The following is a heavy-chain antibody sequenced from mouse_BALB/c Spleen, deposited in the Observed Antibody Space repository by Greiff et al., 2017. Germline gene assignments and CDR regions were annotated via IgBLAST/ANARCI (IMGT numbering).Heavy chain of an antibody. CDR1: GFTFSSYA. Sequence: EVHLVESGGGLVKPGGSLKLSCAASGFTFSSYAMSWVRQTPEKRLEWVASISSGGSTYYPDSVKGRFTISRDNARNILYLQMSSLRSEDTAMYYCARGSTMITPWFAYWGQGTPVTVSA. CDR2: ISSGGST. J-gene: IGHJ3*01. D-gene: IGHD2-4*01. CDR3: ARGSTMITPWFAY. V-gene: IGHV5-6-5*01.